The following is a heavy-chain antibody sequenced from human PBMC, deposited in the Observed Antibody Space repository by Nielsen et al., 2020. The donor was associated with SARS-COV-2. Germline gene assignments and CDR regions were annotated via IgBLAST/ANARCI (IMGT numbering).Heavy chain of an antibody. D-gene: IGHD5-18*01. V-gene: IGHV4-34*01. CDR2: INHSGST. Sequence: WIRQPPGKGLEWIGEINHSGSTNYNPSLKSRVTISVDTSKNQFSLKLSSVTAADTAVYYCARGLARGYSYGAEYSWFDPWGQGTLVTVSS. CDR3: ARGLARGYSYGAEYSWFDP. J-gene: IGHJ5*02.